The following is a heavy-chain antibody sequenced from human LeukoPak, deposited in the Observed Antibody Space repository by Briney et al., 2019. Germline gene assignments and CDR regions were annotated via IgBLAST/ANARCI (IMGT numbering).Heavy chain of an antibody. J-gene: IGHJ6*03. Sequence: SETLSLTCTVSGGSISSYYWSWIRQPPGKGLEWIGYICTSGSTNYNPSLKSRVTISVDTSKNQFSLKLSSVTAADTAVYYCARLRHDCSGGSCYYYYYYMDVWGKGTTVTVSS. CDR3: ARLRHDCSGGSCYYYYYYMDV. CDR1: GGSISSYY. CDR2: ICTSGST. V-gene: IGHV4-4*09. D-gene: IGHD2-15*01.